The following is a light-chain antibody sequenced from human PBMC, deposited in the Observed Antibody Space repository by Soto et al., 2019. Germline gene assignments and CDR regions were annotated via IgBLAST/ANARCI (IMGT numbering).Light chain of an antibody. V-gene: IGKV1-5*03. CDR3: QNYDTYPYT. CDR2: KVS. J-gene: IGKJ2*01. Sequence: DIQMTQSPSTLSASVGDIVTISCRASQSMRGYLAWYQQKPGKAPKLLIYKVSNLDNGVPPRFSGAGSGTEFTLSISALQPDDFATYYCQNYDTYPYTFGQGTKLEIK. CDR1: QSMRGY.